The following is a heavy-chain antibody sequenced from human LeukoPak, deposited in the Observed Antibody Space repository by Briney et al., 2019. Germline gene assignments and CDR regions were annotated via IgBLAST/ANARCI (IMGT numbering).Heavy chain of an antibody. CDR1: GGSISSDY. J-gene: IGHJ3*02. CDR2: IYYSGST. CDR3: ARPSITMIVDDAFDI. V-gene: IGHV4-59*01. Sequence: SETLSLTCTVSGGSISSDYWSWIRQPPGNGLELLGYIYYSGSTSYNPSLKSRVTISVDTSKNQFSLKLSSVPAADTAVYYCARPSITMIVDDAFDIWGQGTMVTVSS. D-gene: IGHD3-22*01.